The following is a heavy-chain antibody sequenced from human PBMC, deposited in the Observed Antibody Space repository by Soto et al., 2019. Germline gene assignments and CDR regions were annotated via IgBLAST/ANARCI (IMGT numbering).Heavy chain of an antibody. Sequence: QVHLIQSGAEVKKPGSSVKVSCKAAGGTFNTYTLIWVGQAPGHGLEWMGRIIPMLTVTNSAQKFQGRLTLTADKSTGTAFMELTSLRSDDTAVYYCSIGSWSAETFDVWGQGTMVTVSS. V-gene: IGHV1-69*02. J-gene: IGHJ3*01. D-gene: IGHD2-2*01. CDR3: SIGSWSAETFDV. CDR2: IIPMLTVT. CDR1: GGTFNTYT.